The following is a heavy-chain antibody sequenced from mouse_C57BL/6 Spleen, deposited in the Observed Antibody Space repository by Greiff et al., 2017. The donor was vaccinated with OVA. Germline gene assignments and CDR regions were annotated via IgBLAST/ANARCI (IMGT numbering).Heavy chain of an antibody. D-gene: IGHD1-1*01. CDR1: GYAFSSSW. V-gene: IGHV1-82*01. J-gene: IGHJ4*01. CDR2: IYPGDGDT. Sequence: VKLMESGPELVKPGASVKISCKASGYAFSSSWMNWVKQRPGKGLEWIGRIYPGDGDTNYNGKFKGKATLTADKSSSTAYMQLSSLTSEDSAVYFCARSLAVVSGGDYWGQGTSVTVSS. CDR3: ARSLAVVSGGDY.